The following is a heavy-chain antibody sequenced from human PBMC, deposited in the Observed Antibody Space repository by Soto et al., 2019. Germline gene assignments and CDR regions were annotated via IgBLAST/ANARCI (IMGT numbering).Heavy chain of an antibody. CDR1: GGSISSYY. Sequence: LSLTCTVSGGSISSYYWSWIRQPAGKGLEWIGRIYTSGSTNYNPSLKSRVTMSVDTSKNQFSLKLSSVTAADTAVYYCARDAEMATINGYFDYWGQGTLVTVSS. D-gene: IGHD5-12*01. V-gene: IGHV4-4*07. CDR3: ARDAEMATINGYFDY. CDR2: IYTSGST. J-gene: IGHJ4*02.